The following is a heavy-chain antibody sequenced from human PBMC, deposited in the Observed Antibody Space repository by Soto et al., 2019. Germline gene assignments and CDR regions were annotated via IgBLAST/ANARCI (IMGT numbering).Heavy chain of an antibody. CDR3: ARFRLVIILVYCGGDCYCH. D-gene: IGHD2-21*02. CDR1: GFTFDDYS. CDR2: ISSSSSTI. J-gene: IGHJ4*02. V-gene: IGHV3-48*01. Sequence: PGGSLRLSCAASGFTFDDYSMNWVRQAPGKGLEWVSYISSSSSTIYYADSVKGRFTISRDNAKNSLYLQMNSLRAEDTAVYYCARFRLVIILVYCGGDCYCHWGQGTLVTVSS.